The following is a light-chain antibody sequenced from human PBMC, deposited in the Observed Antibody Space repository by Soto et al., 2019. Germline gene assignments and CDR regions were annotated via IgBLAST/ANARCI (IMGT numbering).Light chain of an antibody. CDR3: AVWDDSLSGREV. CDR1: SSNIGSNY. J-gene: IGLJ2*01. V-gene: IGLV1-47*01. CDR2: KNN. Sequence: QSVLTQPPSASGTPGQRVSISCSGSSSNIGSNYVYWYQQVPGTTPKLLIYKNNQRPSGVPDRFSGSKSGTSASLAISGLRSEDEADYYCAVWDDSLSGREVFGEGTKLTVL.